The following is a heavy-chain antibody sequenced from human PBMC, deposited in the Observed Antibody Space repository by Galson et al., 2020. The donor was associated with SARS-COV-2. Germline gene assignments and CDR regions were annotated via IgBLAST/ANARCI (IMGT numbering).Heavy chain of an antibody. CDR2: ISYDGSNK. D-gene: IGHD2-2*01. CDR3: ARDYCSSTSCYYAGGMDV. CDR1: GFTFSSYA. J-gene: IGHJ6*02. Sequence: GESLKISCAASGFTFSSYAMHWVRQAPGKGLEWVADISYDGSNKYYADSVKGRFTISRDNSKNTLYLQMNSLRAEDTAVYYCARDYCSSTSCYYAGGMDVWGQGTTVTVSS. V-gene: IGHV3-30*04.